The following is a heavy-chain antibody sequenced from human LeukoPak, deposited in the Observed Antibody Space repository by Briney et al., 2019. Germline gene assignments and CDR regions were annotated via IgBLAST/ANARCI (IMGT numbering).Heavy chain of an antibody. CDR3: AAGAAADY. V-gene: IGHV3-74*01. CDR2: IYSDGSGT. Sequence: GGSLRLSCAASGFTFSKYWMHWVRQAPGKGLVWVSRIYSDGSGTSYADSVKGRFTISRDNAQNALFLQMNRLRVEDTAVYYCAAGAAADYWGQGTLVTVSS. CDR1: GFTFSKYW. D-gene: IGHD6-13*01. J-gene: IGHJ4*02.